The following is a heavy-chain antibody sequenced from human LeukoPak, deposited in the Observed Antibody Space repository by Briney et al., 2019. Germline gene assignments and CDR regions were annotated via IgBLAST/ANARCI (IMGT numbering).Heavy chain of an antibody. CDR3: ARDVLDYGDYGYFQH. CDR1: GYTFTSYG. Sequence: ASVKVSCKASGYTFTSYGISWVRQAPGQGLEWMGWISAYNGNTNYAQKLQGRVTMTTDTSTSTAYMELRSLRSDDTAVYYCARDVLDYGDYGYFQHRGQGTLVTVSS. J-gene: IGHJ1*01. CDR2: ISAYNGNT. V-gene: IGHV1-18*01. D-gene: IGHD4-17*01.